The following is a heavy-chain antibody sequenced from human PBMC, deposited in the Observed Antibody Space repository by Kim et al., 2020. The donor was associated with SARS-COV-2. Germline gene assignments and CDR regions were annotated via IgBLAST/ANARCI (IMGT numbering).Heavy chain of an antibody. CDR3: AKEGDASAWPPDLYY. Sequence: ASVKVSCKASGYSFTSHAMHWVRQAPGQGLEWMGWIHTRTGNPTFAQGFTGRFVFSLDTSVTTAYLQISGLKAEDTAVYYCAKEGDASAWPPDLYYWGQGTLVTVSS. CDR2: IHTRTGNP. D-gene: IGHD2-2*01. V-gene: IGHV7-4-1*02. CDR1: GYSFTSHA. J-gene: IGHJ4*02.